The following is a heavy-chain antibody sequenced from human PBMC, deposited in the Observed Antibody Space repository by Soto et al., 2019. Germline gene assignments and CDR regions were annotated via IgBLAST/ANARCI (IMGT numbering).Heavy chain of an antibody. CDR3: ARATELRYVEWSVYRGGNYAMDV. CDR2: INPHGGST. D-gene: IGHD3-3*01. V-gene: IGHV1-46*03. CDR1: RDTFTSYY. Sequence: ASVKVSCKAPRDTFTSYYINWVRQAPGQGREWMGVINPHGGSTAYAQKFKGRVTLTRDRSTTTAYMDLSSLTSEDSAVYYCARATELRYVEWSVYRGGNYAMDVWGQGXTVTVYS. J-gene: IGHJ6*02.